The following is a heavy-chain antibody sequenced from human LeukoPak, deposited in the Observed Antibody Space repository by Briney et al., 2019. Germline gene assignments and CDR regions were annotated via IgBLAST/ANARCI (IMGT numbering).Heavy chain of an antibody. J-gene: IGHJ4*02. V-gene: IGHV3-33*01. CDR1: GFTFSSYG. D-gene: IGHD3-10*01. CDR3: ARGVPQWFGESPPLGY. Sequence: GGSLRLSCAASGFTFSSYGMHWVRQAPGKGLEWVAVIWYDGSNKYYADSVKGRFTISRDNSKNTLYLQMNSLRAEDTAVYYCARGVPQWFGESPPLGYWGQGTLVTASS. CDR2: IWYDGSNK.